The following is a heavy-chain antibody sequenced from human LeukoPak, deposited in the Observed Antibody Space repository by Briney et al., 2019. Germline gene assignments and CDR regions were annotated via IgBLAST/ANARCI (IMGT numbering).Heavy chain of an antibody. Sequence: GGSLRLSCAASGFTFSSYEINWVRQAPGKGLEWVSYISSSGNTIYYADSVKGRFTISRDNAKNSLYLQMNGLRAEDTAVYYCARLWFGEGKGYWGQGTLVTVSS. V-gene: IGHV3-48*03. D-gene: IGHD3-10*01. CDR2: ISSSGNTI. CDR3: ARLWFGEGKGY. CDR1: GFTFSSYE. J-gene: IGHJ4*02.